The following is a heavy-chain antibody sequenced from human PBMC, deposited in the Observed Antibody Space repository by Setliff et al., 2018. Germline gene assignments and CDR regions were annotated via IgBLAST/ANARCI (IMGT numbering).Heavy chain of an antibody. CDR2: INHSGST. Sequence: SETLSLTCAVYGGSFSGYYWSWIRQPPGKGLEWIGEINHSGSTNYNPSLRSRVSVSLDTSKSQVFLKLDSVTAADTAVYYCARDRTYSGSGTYTWGFDYWGQGTLVTVSS. J-gene: IGHJ4*02. CDR3: ARDRTYSGSGTYTWGFDY. D-gene: IGHD3-10*01. CDR1: GGSFSGYY. V-gene: IGHV4-34*01.